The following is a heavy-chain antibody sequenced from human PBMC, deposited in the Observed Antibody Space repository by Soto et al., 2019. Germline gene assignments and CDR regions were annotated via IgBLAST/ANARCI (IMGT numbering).Heavy chain of an antibody. D-gene: IGHD2-15*01. Sequence: SETLSLTCTVSGGSISSSSYYWGWIRQPPGKGLEWIGSIYYSGSTYYNPSLKSRVTISVDTSKNQFSLKLSSVTAADTAVYYCARLSLVAATYYYYGMDDWGQGTTVTVSS. CDR3: ARLSLVAATYYYYGMDD. CDR2: IYYSGST. CDR1: GGSISSSSYY. V-gene: IGHV4-39*01. J-gene: IGHJ6*02.